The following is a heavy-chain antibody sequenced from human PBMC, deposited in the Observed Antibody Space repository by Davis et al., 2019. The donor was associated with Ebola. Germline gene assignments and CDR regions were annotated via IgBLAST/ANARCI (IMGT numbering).Heavy chain of an antibody. CDR2: IYYSGST. J-gene: IGHJ2*01. Sequence: PSETLSLTCTVSGDSISSYYWSWIRQPPGKGLEWIGYIYYSGSTNYNPSLKSRVTISVDTSKNQFSLKLSSVTAADTAVYYCASQTSAVAVPWYFDLWGRGTLVTVSS. CDR3: ASQTSAVAVPWYFDL. D-gene: IGHD6-19*01. V-gene: IGHV4-59*08. CDR1: GDSISSYY.